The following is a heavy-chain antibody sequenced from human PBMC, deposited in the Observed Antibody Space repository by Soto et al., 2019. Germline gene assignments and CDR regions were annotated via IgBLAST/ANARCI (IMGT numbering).Heavy chain of an antibody. J-gene: IGHJ4*02. CDR2: IIPIFGTA. CDR1: GGTFSSYA. Sequence: GASVKVSCKASGGTFSSYAISWVRQAPGQGLEWMGGIIPIFGTANYAQKFQGRVTITADESTSTAYMELSSLRSEDTAVYYCAREVRIRFLEWLSDWGQGTLVTVSS. V-gene: IGHV1-69*13. CDR3: AREVRIRFLEWLSD. D-gene: IGHD3-3*01.